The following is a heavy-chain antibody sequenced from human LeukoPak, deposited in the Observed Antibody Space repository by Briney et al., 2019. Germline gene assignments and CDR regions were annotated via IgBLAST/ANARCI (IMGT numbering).Heavy chain of an antibody. D-gene: IGHD2-15*01. CDR1: KFTSGHSFTNYW. CDR2: INQDGSGT. J-gene: IGHJ4*02. V-gene: IGHV3-7*01. Sequence: GGSLRLSCVASKFTSGHSFTNYWMSWVRQAPGKGLEWVANINQDGSGTYYVDSVKGRFTMSRDNAKNSLYLQMSSLRAEDTALYYCASRSSVAASGPGWGQGTLVTVSS. CDR3: ASRSSVAASGPG.